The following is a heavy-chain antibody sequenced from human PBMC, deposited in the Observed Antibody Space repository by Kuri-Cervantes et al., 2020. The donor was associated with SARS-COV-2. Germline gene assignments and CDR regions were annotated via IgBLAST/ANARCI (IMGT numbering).Heavy chain of an antibody. CDR1: GFTFSSYA. CDR3: AKDPEGYYYDSSGYYHYYYYGMDV. V-gene: IGHV3-23*01. CDR2: ISGSGGST. Sequence: GESLKISCAASGFTFSSYAMSWVRQAPGKGLEWVSAISGSGGSTYYADSVKGRFTISRDNSKSTLYLQMNSLRAEDTAVYYCAKDPEGYYYDSSGYYHYYYYGMDVWGQGTTVTVSS. J-gene: IGHJ6*02. D-gene: IGHD3-22*01.